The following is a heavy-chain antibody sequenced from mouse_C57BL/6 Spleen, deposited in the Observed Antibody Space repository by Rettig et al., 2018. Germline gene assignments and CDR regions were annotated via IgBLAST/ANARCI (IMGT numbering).Heavy chain of an antibody. V-gene: IGHV11-2*01. CDR3: TLYGSSYWYFDV. Sequence: DINSDGSAINYAPSIKDRFTIFRDNDKSTLYLQMSNVRSEDTATYFCTLYGSSYWYFDVWGTGTTVTVSS. D-gene: IGHD1-1*01. CDR2: INSDGSAI. J-gene: IGHJ1*03.